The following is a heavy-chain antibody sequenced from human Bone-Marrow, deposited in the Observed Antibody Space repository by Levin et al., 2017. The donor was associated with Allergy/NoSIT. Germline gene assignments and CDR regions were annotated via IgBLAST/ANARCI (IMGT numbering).Heavy chain of an antibody. CDR3: ARQGNHGAFDI. V-gene: IGHV4-59*08. CDR1: SGSISSYY. J-gene: IGHJ3*02. Sequence: RSQTLSLTCTVSSGSISSYYWSWIRQPPGKGLEWIAYIYYGGTPSHNPSLKSRVTISADASKHQLSLKMSSVTAADTAVYYCARQGNHGAFDIWGQGTMVTVSS. CDR2: IYYGGTP.